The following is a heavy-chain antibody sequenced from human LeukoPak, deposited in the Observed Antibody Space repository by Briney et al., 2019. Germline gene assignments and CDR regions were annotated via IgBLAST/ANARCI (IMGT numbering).Heavy chain of an antibody. CDR2: TYYRSKWYN. J-gene: IGHJ3*01. Sequence: SQTLSLTCAISGDSVSSNSSWNWIRQSPSRGLEWLGRTYYRSKWYNDYVLSVKSRIKINPDTPKNQFSPQLNSVTPEDTAVYYCARGGQGDGYSADEAFDVWGQGTMVTVS. CDR1: GDSVSSNSS. CDR3: ARGGQGDGYSADEAFDV. D-gene: IGHD5-18*01. V-gene: IGHV6-1*01.